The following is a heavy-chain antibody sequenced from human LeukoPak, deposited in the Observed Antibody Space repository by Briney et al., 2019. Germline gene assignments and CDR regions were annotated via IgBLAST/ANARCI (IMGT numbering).Heavy chain of an antibody. Sequence: PGGSLRLSCAASGFTFSSYAMSWVRQAPGKGLEWVSTISTSGGSTNYADSVKGRFTISRDNSKNTLFLQMNSLRAEDTAVYYCASSEQDITGYSSGWPLDYWGQGTLVTVSS. V-gene: IGHV3-23*01. D-gene: IGHD6-19*01. J-gene: IGHJ4*02. CDR1: GFTFSSYA. CDR3: ASSEQDITGYSSGWPLDY. CDR2: ISTSGGST.